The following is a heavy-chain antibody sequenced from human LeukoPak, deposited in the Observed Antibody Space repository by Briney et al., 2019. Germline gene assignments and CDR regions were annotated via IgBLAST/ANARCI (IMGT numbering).Heavy chain of an antibody. CDR1: GFTFGDYA. J-gene: IGHJ4*02. CDR2: IRSKAYGGTT. V-gene: IGHV3-49*03. Sequence: PGGSLRLSCTASGFTFGDYAMSWFRQAPGKGLEWVGFIRSKAYGGTTEYAASVKGRFTISRDDSKSIAYLQMNSLKTEDTAVXXXXXXXXYXYVWGSYRPSILGYFDYWGQGTLVTVSS. CDR3: XXXXXYXYVWGSYRPSILGYFDY. D-gene: IGHD3-16*02.